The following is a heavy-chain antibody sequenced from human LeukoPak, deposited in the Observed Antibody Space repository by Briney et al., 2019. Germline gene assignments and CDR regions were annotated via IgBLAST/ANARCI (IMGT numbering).Heavy chain of an antibody. D-gene: IGHD3-22*01. CDR3: ARIDYSGDSSGYEFDY. CDR2: IDWDDDK. CDR1: GFSLSTSGMC. Sequence: SGPALVKPTQTLTLTCTFSGFSLSTSGMCVSWIRQPPGKALEWLARIDWDDDKYYSTSLKTRLTISKDTSKNQVVLTMTNMDPVDTATYYCARIDYSGDSSGYEFDYWGQGTLVTVSS. V-gene: IGHV2-70*11. J-gene: IGHJ4*02.